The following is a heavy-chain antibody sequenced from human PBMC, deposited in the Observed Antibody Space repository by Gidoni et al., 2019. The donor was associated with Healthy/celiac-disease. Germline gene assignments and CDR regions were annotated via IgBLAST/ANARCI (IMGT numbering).Heavy chain of an antibody. V-gene: IGHV4-34*01. J-gene: IGHJ6*02. CDR2: INHSGST. D-gene: IGHD5-12*01. CDR3: ARGNIVATIMYYYYYGMDV. CDR1: GGSFSGYY. Sequence: QVQLQQWGAGLLKPSETLSLTCAVYGGSFSGYYWSWIRQPPGKGLEWIGEINHSGSTNYNPSLKSRVTISVDTSKNQFSLKLSSVTAADTAVYYCARGNIVATIMYYYYYGMDVWGQGTTVTVSS.